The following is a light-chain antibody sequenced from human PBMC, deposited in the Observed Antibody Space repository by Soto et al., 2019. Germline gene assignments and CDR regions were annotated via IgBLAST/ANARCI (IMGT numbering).Light chain of an antibody. CDR1: QSVGNN. J-gene: IGKJ1*01. V-gene: IGKV3-15*01. CDR3: QHYSSSRT. Sequence: EIVMTQSPATLSVSPGERTTLSCRASQSVGNNLAWYQQKPGQAPRLLIYGASTRAAGIRARFSGSGSETDFTLTITSLEPEDFAVYYCQHYSSSRTFGQGTKVDIK. CDR2: GAS.